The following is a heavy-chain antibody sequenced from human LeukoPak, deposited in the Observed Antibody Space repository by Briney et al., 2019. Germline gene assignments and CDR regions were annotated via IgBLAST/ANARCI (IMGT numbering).Heavy chain of an antibody. D-gene: IGHD3-16*01. V-gene: IGHV3-48*04. CDR2: ISSSGSTI. Sequence: PGGSLRLSCAASGFTFSSYWMHWVRQTPGKGLEWVSYISSSGSTIYYADSVKGRFTISRDNAKNSLYLQMNSLRAEDTAVYYCARDLRSEKEGAYYYYYYMDVWGKGTTVTISS. CDR1: GFTFSSYW. J-gene: IGHJ6*03. CDR3: ARDLRSEKEGAYYYYYYMDV.